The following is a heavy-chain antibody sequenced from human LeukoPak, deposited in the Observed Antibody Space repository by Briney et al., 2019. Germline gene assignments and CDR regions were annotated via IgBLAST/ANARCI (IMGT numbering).Heavy chain of an antibody. CDR1: GFTLSSNY. Sequence: GGSLRLSCAASGFTLSSNYMSGVPQAPGKGLEGGSVIYSGGSTYYADSVKGRFTISRHNSKDTLYLQMDSLRAEDTAVYYCASPLSGSYSYGMDVWGQGTTVTVSS. CDR3: ASPLSGSYSYGMDV. J-gene: IGHJ6*02. V-gene: IGHV3-53*04. CDR2: IYSGGST. D-gene: IGHD1-26*01.